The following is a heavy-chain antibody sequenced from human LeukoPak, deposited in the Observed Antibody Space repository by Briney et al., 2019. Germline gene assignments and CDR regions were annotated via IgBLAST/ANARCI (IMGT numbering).Heavy chain of an antibody. CDR1: GGTFSNFA. J-gene: IGHJ4*02. V-gene: IGHV1-69*13. CDR3: ANYDSSGYYHFDY. D-gene: IGHD3-22*01. Sequence: SVKVSCKASGGTFSNFAVSWVRQAPGQGLEWMGGIIPIFGTANYAQKFQGRVTITADESTSTAYMELSSLRSEDTAVYYCANYDSSGYYHFDYWSQGTLVTVSS. CDR2: IIPIFGTA.